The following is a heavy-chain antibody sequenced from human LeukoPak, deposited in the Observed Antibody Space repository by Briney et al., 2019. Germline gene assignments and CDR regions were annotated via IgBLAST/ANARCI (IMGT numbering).Heavy chain of an antibody. D-gene: IGHD2-21*02. Sequence: QPGGSLRLSCAASGFTFSNYAMSWVRQAPGKGLEWVSGISSSGGGTYYADSVKGRFTISRDNSKNTLYLQMNSLRAGDTAVYYCAKEKAYCGGDCSDPDAFDIWGQGTMVTVSS. CDR2: ISSSGGGT. V-gene: IGHV3-23*01. CDR3: AKEKAYCGGDCSDPDAFDI. CDR1: GFTFSNYA. J-gene: IGHJ3*02.